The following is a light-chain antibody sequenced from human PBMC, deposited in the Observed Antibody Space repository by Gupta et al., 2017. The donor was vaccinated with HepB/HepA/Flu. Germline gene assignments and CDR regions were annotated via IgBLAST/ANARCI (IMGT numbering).Light chain of an antibody. CDR3: QQYDNYPLT. Sequence: DIQMTQSPSTLSASVGDRVTITCRASQSISSWLAWYQQKPGRAPNLLIYKASSLQSGVPSRFSGSGSGTEFTLTINSLQPDDFATYYCQQYDNYPLTFGGGTKVEIE. J-gene: IGKJ4*01. CDR2: KAS. CDR1: QSISSW. V-gene: IGKV1-5*03.